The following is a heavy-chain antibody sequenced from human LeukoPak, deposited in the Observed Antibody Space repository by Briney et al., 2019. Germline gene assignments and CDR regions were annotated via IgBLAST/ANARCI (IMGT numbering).Heavy chain of an antibody. V-gene: IGHV3-9*01. CDR1: VFTFDDYA. J-gene: IGHJ5*02. CDR2: ISWNSGSI. Sequence: GGSLRLSCPASVFTFDDYAMHWVRQAPGKGLEWVSGISWNSGSIGYADSVKGRFTIPRDNAKNPLYLQMNSLRAEDPALYYCAKGGFLESTNWFDPWGQGALVTVSS. CDR3: AKGGFLESTNWFDP. D-gene: IGHD3-3*01.